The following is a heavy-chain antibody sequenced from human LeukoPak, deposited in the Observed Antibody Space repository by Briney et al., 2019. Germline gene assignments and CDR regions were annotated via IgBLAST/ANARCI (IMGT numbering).Heavy chain of an antibody. D-gene: IGHD3-10*01. V-gene: IGHV4-34*01. J-gene: IGHJ4*02. CDR2: INHSGST. CDR1: GGSFSGYY. Sequence: SETLSLTCAVYGGSFSGYYWSWTRQPPGKGLEWIGEINHSGSTNYNPSLKSRVTISVDTSKNQFSLKLSSVTAADTAVYYCARAPGGSGSYSPFDYWGQGTLVTVSS. CDR3: ARAPGGSGSYSPFDY.